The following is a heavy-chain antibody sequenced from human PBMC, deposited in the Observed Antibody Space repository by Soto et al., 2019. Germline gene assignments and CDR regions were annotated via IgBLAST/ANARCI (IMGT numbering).Heavy chain of an antibody. CDR2: ISYDGSDK. Sequence: GGSLSLSCAASGFTFSSYAMHWVRQAPGKGLEWVALISYDGSDKDYADSVKGRFTISRDNSRNTLFLQMNSLRAEDTAVYYCARDYYKYYDSSGYYPSTAYWGQGTLVTVSS. D-gene: IGHD3-22*01. V-gene: IGHV3-30-3*01. CDR3: ARDYYKYYDSSGYYPSTAY. J-gene: IGHJ4*02. CDR1: GFTFSSYA.